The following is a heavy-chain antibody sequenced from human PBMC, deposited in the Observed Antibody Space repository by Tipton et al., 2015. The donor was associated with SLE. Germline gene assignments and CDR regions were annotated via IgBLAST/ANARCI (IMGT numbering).Heavy chain of an antibody. CDR2: ISYDGSNK. V-gene: IGHV3-30*18. J-gene: IGHJ6*02. Sequence: SLRLSCAASGFTFSSYDMHWVRQAPGKGPEWVAVISYDGSNKYYADSVKGRFTISRDNSKNTLYLQMNSLRAEDTAVYYCAKDRSGSAYYYGMDVWGQGTTVTVSS. CDR3: AKDRSGSAYYYGMDV. CDR1: GFTFSSYD.